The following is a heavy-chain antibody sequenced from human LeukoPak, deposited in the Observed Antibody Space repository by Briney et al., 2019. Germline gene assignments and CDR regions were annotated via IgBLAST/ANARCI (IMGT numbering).Heavy chain of an antibody. J-gene: IGHJ4*02. V-gene: IGHV3-23*01. CDR3: AKGVPDYGDYGGDS. Sequence: PGGSLRLSCAPSAFTFSSYGINWVRHAPGKGLEWVSYISGVGGNTYYADSVKGRFTISRDNSRNTVYLQMNRLRAEDTAIYYCAKGVPDYGDYGGDSWGQGTLVTVSS. CDR1: AFTFSSYG. CDR2: ISGVGGNT. D-gene: IGHD4-17*01.